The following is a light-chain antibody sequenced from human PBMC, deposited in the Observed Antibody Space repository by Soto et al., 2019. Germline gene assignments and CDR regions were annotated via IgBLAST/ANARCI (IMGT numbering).Light chain of an antibody. V-gene: IGKV1-39*01. CDR1: QNINSY. J-gene: IGKJ1*01. Sequence: DIVMTQSPLSLSASVGDRLTISCRASQNINSYLNWYQQKPGKAPKLLIYAASSLQSGVSSRFSGSGSGTDFTLTISSVQPEDFATYYCQQSYSTPRTFGQGTKVDI. CDR3: QQSYSTPRT. CDR2: AAS.